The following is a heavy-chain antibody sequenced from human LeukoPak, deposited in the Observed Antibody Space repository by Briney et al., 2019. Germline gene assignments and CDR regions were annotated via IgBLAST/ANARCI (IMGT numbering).Heavy chain of an antibody. V-gene: IGHV3-48*03. CDR2: ISSSGSTI. J-gene: IGHJ4*02. CDR1: GITFSSYE. CDR3: ASSGWYVAFGDYFDY. Sequence: PGGSLRLSCAASGITFSSYEMNWVRQAPGKGLEWVSYISSSGSTIYYADSVKGRFTISRDNAKNSLYLQMNSLRAEDTAVYYCASSGWYVAFGDYFDYWGQGTLVTVSS. D-gene: IGHD6-19*01.